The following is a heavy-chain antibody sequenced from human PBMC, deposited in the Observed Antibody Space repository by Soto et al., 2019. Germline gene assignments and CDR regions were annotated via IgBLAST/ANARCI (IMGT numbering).Heavy chain of an antibody. CDR2: IIPILDVS. Sequence: QVQLVQSGAEVKKPGSSVKVSCKASGGTFISYTVSWVRQAPGQGLQYMGRIIPILDVSNFAQEVQGRVTITPDKSTSTVYLELSSLRSKDSAVYYYATGPRYFDYWGQGTRVTVPS. CDR1: GGTFISYT. J-gene: IGHJ4*02. CDR3: ATGPRYFDY. V-gene: IGHV1-69*02.